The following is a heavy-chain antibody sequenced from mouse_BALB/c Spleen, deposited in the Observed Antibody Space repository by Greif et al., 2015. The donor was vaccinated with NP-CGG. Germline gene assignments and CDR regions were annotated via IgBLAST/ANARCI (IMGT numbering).Heavy chain of an antibody. Sequence: EVKLVESGGGLVQPGGSLRLSCATSGFTFTDYYMSWVRQPPGKALEWLGFIRNKANGYTTEYSASVKGRFTISRDNSQSILYLQTNTLRAEDSATYYCARGYGNWFAYWGQGTLVTVSA. D-gene: IGHD2-1*01. CDR3: ARGYGNWFAY. CDR2: IRNKANGYTT. V-gene: IGHV7-3*02. J-gene: IGHJ3*01. CDR1: GFTFTDYY.